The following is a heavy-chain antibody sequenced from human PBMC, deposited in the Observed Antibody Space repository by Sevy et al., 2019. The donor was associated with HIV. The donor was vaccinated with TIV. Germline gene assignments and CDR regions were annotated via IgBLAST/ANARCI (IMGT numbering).Heavy chain of an antibody. D-gene: IGHD2-15*01. CDR3: VRQSDPNSSFGKGAFDI. CDR1: GYSFTSYW. V-gene: IGHV5-51*01. Sequence: GESLKISCKGSGYSFTSYWIGWVRQMPGKGLEWMGIIYPGDSDTRYSPSFQGQVTISADKSISTAYLQWSSLKASDTAMYYCVRQSDPNSSFGKGAFDIWGQGTMVTVSS. CDR2: IYPGDSDT. J-gene: IGHJ3*02.